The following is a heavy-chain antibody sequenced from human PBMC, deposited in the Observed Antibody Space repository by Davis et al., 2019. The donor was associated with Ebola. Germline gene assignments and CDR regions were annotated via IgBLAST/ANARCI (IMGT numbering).Heavy chain of an antibody. CDR2: IFYSGGT. D-gene: IGHD3-3*01. CDR3: ASGTIFAGMDV. Sequence: MPGGSLRLSCTVSGASINTYYWSWIRQPPGKGLEWIGYIFYSGGTDYHPSLKSRVTISLDTSRNEFSLKLSSVTAADTAVYYCASGTIFAGMDVWGQGTTVTVSS. J-gene: IGHJ6*02. CDR1: GASINTYY. V-gene: IGHV4-59*12.